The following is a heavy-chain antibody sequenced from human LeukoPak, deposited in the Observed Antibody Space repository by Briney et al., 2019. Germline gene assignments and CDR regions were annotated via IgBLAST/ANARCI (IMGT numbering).Heavy chain of an antibody. Sequence: GGSLRLSCAASGFSFSSYWMSWVRQAPGKGLEWVANIKQDGSEKYYVDSVKGRFTISGDNAQNSLYLQMNSLRAEDTAVYYCARDLYYVKYWGQGTLVTVSS. CDR2: IKQDGSEK. CDR3: ARDLYYVKY. D-gene: IGHD2-8*01. CDR1: GFSFSSYW. V-gene: IGHV3-7*01. J-gene: IGHJ4*02.